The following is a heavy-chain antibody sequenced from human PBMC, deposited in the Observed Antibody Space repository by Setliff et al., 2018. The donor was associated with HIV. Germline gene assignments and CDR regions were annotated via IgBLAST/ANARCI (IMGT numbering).Heavy chain of an antibody. CDR1: GYTFTDFF. Sequence: GASVKVSCKASGYTFTDFFIHWVRQAPGQGLEWMGWISPHTGDKSILQRFRGRVTMTTDTSFSTAYMGLSGLRSDDTAMYYCARQLSNSLDLWGQGTLVTVSS. J-gene: IGHJ5*02. D-gene: IGHD1-1*01. CDR2: ISPHTGDK. CDR3: ARQLSNSLDL. V-gene: IGHV1-2*02.